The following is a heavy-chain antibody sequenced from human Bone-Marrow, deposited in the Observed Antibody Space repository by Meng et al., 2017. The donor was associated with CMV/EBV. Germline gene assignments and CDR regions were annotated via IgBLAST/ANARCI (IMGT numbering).Heavy chain of an antibody. CDR1: GGTLTDYT. J-gene: IGHJ5*02. CDR3: AIWSYGDNNWFDP. D-gene: IGHD4-17*01. CDR2: IIPIFGTA. Sequence: SVKVSCKAPGGTLTDYTINWVRQAPGQGLEWMGGIIPIFGTANYAQKFQGRVTITTDESTSTAYMELSSLRSEDTAVYYCAIWSYGDNNWFDPWGQGTLVTVSS. V-gene: IGHV1-69*05.